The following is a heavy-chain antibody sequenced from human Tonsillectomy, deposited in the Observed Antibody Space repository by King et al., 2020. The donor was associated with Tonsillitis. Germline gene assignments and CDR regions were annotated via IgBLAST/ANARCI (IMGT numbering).Heavy chain of an antibody. CDR2: IYPGDSVT. D-gene: IGHD5-24*01. V-gene: IGHV5-51*01. CDR3: ARLDDAYNSLDY. J-gene: IGHJ4*02. CDR1: GYNFPAYW. Sequence: QLVQSGAEVKKPGESLKISCQGSGYNFPAYWIGWVRQMPGKGLEWMGMIYPGDSVTRYSPSFQGQVTISADKSISTAYLQWSSLKASDTAMYYCARLDDAYNSLDYWGQGTLVTVSS.